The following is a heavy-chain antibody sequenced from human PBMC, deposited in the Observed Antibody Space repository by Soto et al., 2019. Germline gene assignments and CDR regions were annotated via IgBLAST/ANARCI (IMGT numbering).Heavy chain of an antibody. V-gene: IGHV4-39*02. Sequence: SETLSLTCTVSGGSISSSSYYWGWIRQPPGKGLEWIGSIYYSGSTYYNPSLKSRVTISVDTSKNQFSLKLSSVTAADTAVYYCARDYIPDYSYGPYAKDYWGQGTLVTVSS. J-gene: IGHJ4*02. CDR2: IYYSGST. CDR1: GGSISSSSYY. D-gene: IGHD5-18*01. CDR3: ARDYIPDYSYGPYAKDY.